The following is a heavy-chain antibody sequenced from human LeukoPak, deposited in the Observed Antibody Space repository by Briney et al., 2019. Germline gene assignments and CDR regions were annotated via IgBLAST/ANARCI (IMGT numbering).Heavy chain of an antibody. Sequence: SETLSLTCTVSGGSISSGSYYWSWIRQPAGKGLEWIGRIYTSGSTNYNPSLKSRVTISVDTSKNQFSLKLSSVTAADTAVYYCARGGGWLQFGSAYFDYWGQGTLVTVSS. CDR1: GGSISSGSYY. CDR2: IYTSGST. J-gene: IGHJ4*02. CDR3: ARGGGWLQFGSAYFDY. V-gene: IGHV4-61*02. D-gene: IGHD5-24*01.